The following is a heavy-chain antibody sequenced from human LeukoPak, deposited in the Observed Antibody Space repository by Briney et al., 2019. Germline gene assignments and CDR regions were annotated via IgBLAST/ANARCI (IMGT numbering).Heavy chain of an antibody. CDR1: GGSFSGYY. V-gene: IGHV3-15*01. D-gene: IGHD5-12*01. J-gene: IGHJ4*02. CDR3: TSVGYSDYVAAF. CDR2: IKSKTDGGTT. Sequence: ETLSLTCAVYGGSFSGYYWSWIRQPPGKGLEWVGRIKSKTDGGTTDYAAPVKGRFTISRDDSKNTLFLHMNSLKTEDTAVYYCTSVGYSDYVAAFWGQGTLVTVSS.